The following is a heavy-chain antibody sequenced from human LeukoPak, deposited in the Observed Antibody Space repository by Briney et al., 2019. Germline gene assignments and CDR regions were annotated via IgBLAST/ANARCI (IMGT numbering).Heavy chain of an antibody. V-gene: IGHV3-15*07. D-gene: IGHD1-26*01. CDR1: DFTFTNAW. Sequence: GGSLRLSCAASDFTFTNAWMNWVRQAPGKGLEWVGRIRSKIDGGTTEYAAPVKGRFTISRDDSKNTLYLQMNSLKTEDTAVYYCATFKLGWELHWGQGTLVTVSS. CDR2: IRSKIDGGTT. J-gene: IGHJ4*02. CDR3: ATFKLGWELH.